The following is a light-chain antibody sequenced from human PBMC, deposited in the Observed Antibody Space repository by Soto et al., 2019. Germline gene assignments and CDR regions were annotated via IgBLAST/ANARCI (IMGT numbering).Light chain of an antibody. CDR3: QQYKSYSRT. CDR1: QSLSSW. J-gene: IGKJ1*01. V-gene: IGKV1-5*03. CDR2: QAS. Sequence: DIQMTQSPSTLSASVGDRVTITCRASQSLSSWLVWYQQKPGKAPKLLISQASSLEYGVPSRFSGSGSDTEFTLTISSLQPDDFATYYCQQYKSYSRTFGQGTKVEIK.